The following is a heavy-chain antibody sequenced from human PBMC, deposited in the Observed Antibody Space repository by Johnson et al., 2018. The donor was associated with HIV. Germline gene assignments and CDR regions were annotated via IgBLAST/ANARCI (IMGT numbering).Heavy chain of an antibody. CDR1: GFTFSSYA. Sequence: VQLVESGGGVVQPGRSLRLSCAASGFTFSSYAMHWVRQAPGKGLEWVANIKQDGGEKYYVDSVKGRFTISRDNAKKSLHLQINSLRAEDTAVYYCARESRYSYGFGDDAFDIWGQGTMVTVSS. D-gene: IGHD5-18*01. V-gene: IGHV3-7*03. CDR3: ARESRYSYGFGDDAFDI. J-gene: IGHJ3*02. CDR2: IKQDGGEK.